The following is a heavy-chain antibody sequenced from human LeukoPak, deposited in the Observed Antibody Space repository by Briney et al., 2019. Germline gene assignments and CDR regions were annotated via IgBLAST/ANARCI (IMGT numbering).Heavy chain of an antibody. CDR3: ARAARQQLADY. CDR2: IYYSGST. V-gene: IGHV4-59*12. J-gene: IGHJ4*02. CDR1: GGSISSYY. Sequence: PSETLSLTCTVSGGSISSYYWSWIRQPPGKGLEWIGYIYYSGSTNYNPSLKSRVTMSVDTSKNQFSLKLSSVTAADTAVYYCARAARQQLADYWGQGTLVTVSS. D-gene: IGHD6-13*01.